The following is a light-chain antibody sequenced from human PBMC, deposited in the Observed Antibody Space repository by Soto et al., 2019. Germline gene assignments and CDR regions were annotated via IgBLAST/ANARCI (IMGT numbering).Light chain of an antibody. CDR1: QSVSSN. CDR3: QQYNNWPLT. J-gene: IGKJ4*01. V-gene: IGKV3-15*01. Sequence: EIVMTQSPATLSVSPGERATLSCRASQSVSSNLAWYQQKPGQGPRLLIYGASTRATGIPARFIGSGSGTEFTLSISSLQSEDFAVYYCQQYNNWPLTFGGGTKVEIK. CDR2: GAS.